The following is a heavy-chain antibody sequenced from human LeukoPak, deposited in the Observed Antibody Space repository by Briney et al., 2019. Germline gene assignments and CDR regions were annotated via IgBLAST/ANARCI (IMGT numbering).Heavy chain of an antibody. V-gene: IGHV3-30*04. Sequence: GRSLRLSCAASGFTFSSYAMHWVRQAPGKGLEWVAVISYDGSNKYYADSVKGRFTISRDNSKNTLYLQMNSLRAEDTAVYYCAREGFNGYGAYYYYMDVWGKGTTVTVSS. CDR1: GFTFSSYA. D-gene: IGHD5-12*01. CDR2: ISYDGSNK. J-gene: IGHJ6*03. CDR3: AREGFNGYGAYYYYMDV.